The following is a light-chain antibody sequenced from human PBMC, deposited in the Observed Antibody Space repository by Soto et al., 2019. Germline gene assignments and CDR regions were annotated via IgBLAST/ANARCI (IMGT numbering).Light chain of an antibody. V-gene: IGKV1-27*01. CDR2: SAA. CDR3: QKYNSAPHT. J-gene: IGKJ2*01. CDR1: QGISNY. Sequence: DIQMTQSPSSLSASVGDRVTITCRASQGISNYLAWYQQKPGKVPKLLIYSAATLQSGVPSQFSGSGSWTDYTLTISSLQAEDVATYYCQKYNSAPHTFGQGTKLEIK.